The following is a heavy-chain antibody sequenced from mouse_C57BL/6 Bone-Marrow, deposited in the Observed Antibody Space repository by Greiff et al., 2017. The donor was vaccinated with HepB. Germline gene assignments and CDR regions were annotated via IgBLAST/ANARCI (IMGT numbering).Heavy chain of an antibody. D-gene: IGHD2-4*01. J-gene: IGHJ3*01. CDR1: GYTFTSYT. CDR3: ARSGDYDAGFAY. CDR2: INPSSGYT. Sequence: VQVVESGAELARPGASVKMSCKASGYTFTSYTMHWVKQRPGQGLEWIGYINPSSGYTKYNQKFKDKATLTADKSSSTAYMQLSSLTSEDSAVYYCARSGDYDAGFAYWGQGTLVTVSA. V-gene: IGHV1-4*01.